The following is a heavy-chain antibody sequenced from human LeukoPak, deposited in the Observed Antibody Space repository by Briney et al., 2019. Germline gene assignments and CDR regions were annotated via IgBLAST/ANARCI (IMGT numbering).Heavy chain of an antibody. J-gene: IGHJ6*03. V-gene: IGHV3-20*04. Sequence: GGSLRLSCAASGFTFDDYGMSWVRQAPGKGLEWVSGINWNGGSTSYADSVKGRFTISRDNAKNSLYLQMNSLRAEDTALYYCVRFGTAADTSYMGVWGKGTTVTVSS. D-gene: IGHD1/OR15-1a*01. CDR1: GFTFDDYG. CDR2: INWNGGST. CDR3: VRFGTAADTSYMGV.